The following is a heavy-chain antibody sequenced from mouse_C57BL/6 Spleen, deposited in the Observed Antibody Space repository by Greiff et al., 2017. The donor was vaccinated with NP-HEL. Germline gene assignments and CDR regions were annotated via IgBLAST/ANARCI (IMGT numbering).Heavy chain of an antibody. CDR1: GFTFSSYG. J-gene: IGHJ2*01. D-gene: IGHD1-1*01. Sequence: EVQGVESGGDLVKPGGSLKLSCAASGFTFSSYGMSWVRQTPDKRLEWVATISSGGSYTYYPDRVKGRFTISRDNAKNTLYLQMSSLKSEDTAMYYCARGGSSYDYFDYWGQGTTLTVSS. V-gene: IGHV5-6*01. CDR3: ARGGSSYDYFDY. CDR2: ISSGGSYT.